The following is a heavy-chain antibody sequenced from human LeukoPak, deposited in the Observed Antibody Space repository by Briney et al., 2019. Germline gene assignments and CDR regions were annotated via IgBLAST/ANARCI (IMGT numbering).Heavy chain of an antibody. CDR3: VRDGVDCSSTSCYRAVYYYYYYMDV. CDR2: IYTSGST. V-gene: IGHV4-61*02. CDR1: GGSISSGSYY. J-gene: IGHJ6*03. Sequence: SQTLSLTCTVSGGSISSGSYYWSWIRQPAGKGLEWIGRIYTSGSTNYNPSLKSRVTISVDTSKNQFSLKLSSVTAADTAVYYCVRDGVDCSSTSCYRAVYYYYYYMDVWGKGTTVTVSS. D-gene: IGHD2-2*02.